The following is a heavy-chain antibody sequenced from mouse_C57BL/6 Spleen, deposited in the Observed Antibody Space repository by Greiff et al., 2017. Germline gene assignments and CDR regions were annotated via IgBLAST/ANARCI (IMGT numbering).Heavy chain of an antibody. Sequence: VQLVESGAELVRPGASVTLSCKASGYTFTDYEMHWVKQTPVHGLEWIGAIDPETGGTAYNQKFKGKAILTADKSSSTAYMELRSLTSEDSAVYYCTRSITTVVATGGFDYWGQGTTLTVSS. CDR3: TRSITTVVATGGFDY. CDR2: IDPETGGT. D-gene: IGHD1-1*01. J-gene: IGHJ2*01. CDR1: GYTFTDYE. V-gene: IGHV1-15*01.